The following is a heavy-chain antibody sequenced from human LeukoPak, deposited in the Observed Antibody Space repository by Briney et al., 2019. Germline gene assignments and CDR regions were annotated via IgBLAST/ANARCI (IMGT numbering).Heavy chain of an antibody. Sequence: SETLSLTCAVYGGSFSGYYWSWIRQPPGKGLEWIGEINHSGSTNYNPSLKSRVTISVDTSKNQFSLKLSSVTAADTAVYYCARGGLGGRIAVAGTALWGQGTLVTVSS. D-gene: IGHD6-19*01. V-gene: IGHV4-34*01. CDR2: INHSGST. CDR3: ARGGLGGRIAVAGTAL. CDR1: GGSFSGYY. J-gene: IGHJ4*02.